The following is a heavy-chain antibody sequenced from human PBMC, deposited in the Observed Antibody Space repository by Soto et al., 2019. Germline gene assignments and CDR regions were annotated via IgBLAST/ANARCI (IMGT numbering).Heavy chain of an antibody. CDR1: GYTFTGYY. Sequence: QVQLVQSGAEVRKPGASVKVSCKASGYTFTGYYIHWVRQAPGQGLEWMGWISPDSGGTNYAQRFQGSVTMTRDTSISTAYIKLSRLTPDDTAVYYCARGHPSGYGDYVVVFDIWGQGPLVTVSS. CDR3: ARGHPSGYGDYVVVFDI. J-gene: IGHJ3*02. CDR2: ISPDSGGT. V-gene: IGHV1-2*02. D-gene: IGHD4-17*01.